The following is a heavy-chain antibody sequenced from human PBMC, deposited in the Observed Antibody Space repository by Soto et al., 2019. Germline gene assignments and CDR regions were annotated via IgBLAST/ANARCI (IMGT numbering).Heavy chain of an antibody. D-gene: IGHD3-22*01. CDR2: IGGSGRTT. J-gene: IGHJ4*02. V-gene: IGHV3-23*01. CDR1: AFTFNNYA. CDR3: AKSRYSDSSGDFYDY. Sequence: EVQLLESGGGLVQPGGSLSLSCAASAFTFNNYAMSWVRQAPVKGLEWVSGIGGSGRTTYYADSVKGRFTISRDNSNNTLFLHMNSLRAEDTAVYYCAKSRYSDSSGDFYDYWGQGTLVTVSS.